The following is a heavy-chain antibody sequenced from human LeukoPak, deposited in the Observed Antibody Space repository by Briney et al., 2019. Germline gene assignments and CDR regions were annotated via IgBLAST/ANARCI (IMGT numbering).Heavy chain of an antibody. CDR1: GFTFSSYG. CDR2: ISGSSSTI. J-gene: IGHJ4*02. V-gene: IGHV3-48*01. CDR3: ARGAYYYED. Sequence: GRSLRLSCAASGFTFSSYGMHWVRQAPGKGLEWVSYISGSSSTIYYADSVKGRFTISRDNAKNSLYLQMNSLRAEDTAVYYCARGAYYYEDWGQGTLVTVSS. D-gene: IGHD3-22*01.